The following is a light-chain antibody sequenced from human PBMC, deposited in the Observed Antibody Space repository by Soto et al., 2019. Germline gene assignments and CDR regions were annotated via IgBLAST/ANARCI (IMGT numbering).Light chain of an antibody. CDR1: SSDVGRYDY. J-gene: IGLJ1*01. Sequence: QSVLTQPRSVSGSPGQSVTISCTGTSSDVGRYDYVSWYQQYPGEAPKLNIYDVTERPSGVPDRFSGSKSGNTASLTISGLRAEDEAAYSCCSFAGSYSYVFGGGTKVTVL. CDR3: CSFAGSYSYV. CDR2: DVT. V-gene: IGLV2-11*01.